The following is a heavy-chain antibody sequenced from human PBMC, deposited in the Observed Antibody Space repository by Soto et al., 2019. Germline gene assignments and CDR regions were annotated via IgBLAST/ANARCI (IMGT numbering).Heavy chain of an antibody. CDR1: GGSISSYY. V-gene: IGHV4-59*01. D-gene: IGHD3-10*01. CDR3: ARETATYYYGSGSQY. Sequence: SETLSLTCTVSGGSISSYYWSWIRQPPGKGLEWIGYIYYSGSTNYNPSLKSRVTISVDTSKNQFSLKLSSVTAADTAVYYCARETATYYYGSGSQYWGQGTLVTVSS. J-gene: IGHJ4*02. CDR2: IYYSGST.